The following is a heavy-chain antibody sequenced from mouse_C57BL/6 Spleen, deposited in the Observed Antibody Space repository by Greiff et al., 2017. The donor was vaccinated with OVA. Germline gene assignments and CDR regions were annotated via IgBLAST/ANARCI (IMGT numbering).Heavy chain of an antibody. D-gene: IGHD2-2*01. Sequence: QVQLQQPGAELVKPGASVKLSCKASGYTFTSYWMQWVKQRPGQGLEWIGEIDPSDSYTNYNQKFKGKATLTVDTSSSTAYMQLSSLTSEDSAVYYCARGNYYGYALYAMDYWGQGTSVTVSS. J-gene: IGHJ4*01. CDR3: ARGNYYGYALYAMDY. CDR1: GYTFTSYW. V-gene: IGHV1-50*01. CDR2: IDPSDSYT.